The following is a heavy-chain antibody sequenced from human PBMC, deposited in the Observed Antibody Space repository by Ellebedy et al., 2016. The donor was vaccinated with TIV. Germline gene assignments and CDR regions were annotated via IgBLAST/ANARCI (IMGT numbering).Heavy chain of an antibody. V-gene: IGHV3-21*01. D-gene: IGHD7-27*01. Sequence: GESLKIPCSASGFIFNHYSMNWVRQAPGKGLEWISSISSTGYYIYYADSVKGRFTISRDDAKNSLFLQMNSLRAEDTAVYYCEISGEHDTWGQGTLVTVSS. J-gene: IGHJ5*02. CDR3: EISGEHDT. CDR1: GFIFNHYS. CDR2: ISSTGYYI.